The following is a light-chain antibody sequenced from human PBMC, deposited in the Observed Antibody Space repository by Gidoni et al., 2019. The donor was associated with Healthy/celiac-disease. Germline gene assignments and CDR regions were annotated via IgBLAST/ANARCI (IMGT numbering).Light chain of an antibody. V-gene: IGKV3-20*01. CDR3: QQYGSSPPVT. CDR2: GAS. J-gene: IGKJ3*01. Sequence: EIVLTPSPGTLSLSPGERATLPCRASQSVSSSYLAWYQQKPGQAPRLLIYGASSRATGIPDRFSGSGSGTDFTLTISRLEPEDFAVYYCQQYGSSPPVTFGPXTKVDIK. CDR1: QSVSSSY.